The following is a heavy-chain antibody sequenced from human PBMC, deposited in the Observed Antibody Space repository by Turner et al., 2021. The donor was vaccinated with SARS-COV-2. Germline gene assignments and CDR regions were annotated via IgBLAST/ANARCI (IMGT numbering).Heavy chain of an antibody. D-gene: IGHD3-22*01. J-gene: IGHJ3*02. CDR1: GFTLSNYW. V-gene: IGHV3-7*01. CDR3: ARDIVVFTQACDI. CDR2: RKQDGSEK. Sequence: EVQLVASGGGLVPPGGSLRLSCAGSGFTLSNYWMSWVRQAPGKGLEWVASRKQDGSEKYYVDSVKGRFTISRDNAKNSLYLQMNSLRAEDTAVYYCARDIVVFTQACDIWGQGTMVTVSS.